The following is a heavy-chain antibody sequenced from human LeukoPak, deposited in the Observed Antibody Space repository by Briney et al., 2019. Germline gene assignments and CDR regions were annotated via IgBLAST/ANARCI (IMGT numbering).Heavy chain of an antibody. Sequence: ASVKVSCKASGGTFSSYAISWVRQAPGQGLEWMGWMYCKNGDTHYAQNLQGRVTMTRDTSITTAYMELSRLRSDDTAMYYCARDPSDASPIDYWGQGTLITVSS. J-gene: IGHJ4*02. CDR2: MYCKNGDT. V-gene: IGHV1-2*02. CDR1: GGTFSSYA. CDR3: ARDPSDASPIDY.